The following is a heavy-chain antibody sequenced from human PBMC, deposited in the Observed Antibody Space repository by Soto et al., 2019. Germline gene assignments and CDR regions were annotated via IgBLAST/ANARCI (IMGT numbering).Heavy chain of an antibody. CDR3: ARDAAAGVTDY. D-gene: IGHD6-13*01. CDR2: ISAYNGNT. CDR1: GYTFTSYG. J-gene: IGHJ4*02. Sequence: QVQLVQSGAEVKKPGASVKVSCKASGYTFTSYGISWVRQAPGQGLEWVGWISAYNGNTHYAQKLQCRVTMTTDTSTSPAYMELRSMRSDDTSVYYCARDAAAGVTDYWGQGTLVTVSS. V-gene: IGHV1-18*01.